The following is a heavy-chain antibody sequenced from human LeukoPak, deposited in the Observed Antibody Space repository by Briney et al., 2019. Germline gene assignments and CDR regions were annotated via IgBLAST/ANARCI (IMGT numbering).Heavy chain of an antibody. D-gene: IGHD5-24*01. CDR3: ARGGDGYQDY. J-gene: IGHJ4*02. CDR1: GPTFSTYW. V-gene: IGHV3-74*01. CDR2: VNTVGSYT. Sequence: QPGGSLRLSCAASGPTFSTYWMHWVRQVPGKGLVCVSRVNTVGSYTSYADPVKGRFTMSRDNAKNTLYLQMNSLRPEDTAVYFCARGGDGYQDYWGQGTLVTVSS.